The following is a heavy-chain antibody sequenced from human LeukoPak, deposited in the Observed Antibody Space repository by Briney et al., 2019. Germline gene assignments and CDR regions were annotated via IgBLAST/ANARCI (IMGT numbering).Heavy chain of an antibody. V-gene: IGHV4-34*01. CDR2: INHSGST. J-gene: IGHJ5*02. Sequence: SETLSLTCAVYGRSFSGYYWSWIRQPPGKGLEWIGEINHSGSTNYNPSFKSRVTISVDTSKNQFSLKLSSVTAADTAVYYCATLTGPDGGWFDPWGQGTLVTVSS. CDR3: ATLTGPDGGWFDP. CDR1: GRSFSGYY. D-gene: IGHD3-9*01.